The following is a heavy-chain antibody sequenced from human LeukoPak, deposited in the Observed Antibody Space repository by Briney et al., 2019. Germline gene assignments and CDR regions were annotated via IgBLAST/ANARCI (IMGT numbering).Heavy chain of an antibody. CDR2: IVVGSGKT. CDR1: GFTFTRST. CDR3: AAERYDSTCCWFDP. V-gene: IGHV1-58*02. D-gene: IGHD6-13*01. Sequence: SVKVSCKASGFTFTRSTTQWVRRARGQGLEWIGWIVVGSGKTKYAQKFQERVTLSTDKSTGTAYMELSGLTSEDTAVYYCAAERYDSTCCWFDPWGQGTLVTVSS. J-gene: IGHJ5*02.